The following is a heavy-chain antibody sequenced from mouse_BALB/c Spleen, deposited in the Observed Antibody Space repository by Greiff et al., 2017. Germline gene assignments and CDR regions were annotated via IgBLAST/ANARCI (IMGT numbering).Heavy chain of an antibody. CDR1: GFSLTSYG. CDR3: ARDQNEAWFAY. CDR2: IWAGGST. V-gene: IGHV2-9*02. J-gene: IGHJ3*01. Sequence: VNVVESGPGLVAPSQSLSITCTVSGFSLTSYGVHWVRQPPGKGLEWLGVIWAGGSTNYNSALMSRLSISKDNSKSQVFLKMNSLQTDDTAMYYCARDQNEAWFAYWGQGTLVTVSA.